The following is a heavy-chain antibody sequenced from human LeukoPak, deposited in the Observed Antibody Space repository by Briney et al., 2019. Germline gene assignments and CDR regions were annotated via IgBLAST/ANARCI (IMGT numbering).Heavy chain of an antibody. CDR2: ITTSDGNT. CDR1: GFTFSSYT. J-gene: IGHJ4*02. D-gene: IGHD7-27*01. V-gene: IGHV3-23*01. CDR3: AKDGGLWVSAHWGDS. Sequence: GGSLRLSCAASGFTFSSYTMSWVRQAPGKGLEWVSTITTSDGNTYHADSVKGRFTVSRDNSKNTLFLQMNSLRAEDTAVYYCAKDGGLWVSAHWGDSWGRGTLVTVSS.